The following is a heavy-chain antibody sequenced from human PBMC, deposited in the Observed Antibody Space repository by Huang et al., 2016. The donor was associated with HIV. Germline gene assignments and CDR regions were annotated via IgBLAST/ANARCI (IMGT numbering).Heavy chain of an antibody. J-gene: IGHJ6*02. CDR3: ARDLGTTVVPDGMDV. CDR1: GYTFISYG. Sequence: QVQLVQSGAEVKKPGASVKVSCRASGYTFISYGITWVRQAPGQGLEWMGWISPSYGYTNKEEQFQGRVTMTTDTSTNTVYMAVRSLRSDDTAVYYCARDLGTTVVPDGMDVWGQGTTVTVSS. V-gene: IGHV1-18*04. D-gene: IGHD4-17*01. CDR2: ISPSYGYT.